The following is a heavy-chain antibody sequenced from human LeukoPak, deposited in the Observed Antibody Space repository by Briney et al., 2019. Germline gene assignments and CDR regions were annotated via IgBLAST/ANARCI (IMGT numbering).Heavy chain of an antibody. Sequence: PSETLSLTCAVSGYSVSNHYYWGWIRQPPGKGLEWIGSYYHTGHAYYSPSLQSRVSISIDTSKNQFSLELTSVTAADTAVHYCASVDTSMARYFNLWGRGTLVTVSS. J-gene: IGHJ2*01. V-gene: IGHV4-38-2*01. CDR2: YYHTGHA. CDR3: ASVDTSMARYFNL. D-gene: IGHD5-18*01. CDR1: GYSVSNHYY.